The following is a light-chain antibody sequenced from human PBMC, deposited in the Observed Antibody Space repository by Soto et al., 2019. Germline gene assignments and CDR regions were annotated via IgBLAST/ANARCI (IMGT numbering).Light chain of an antibody. CDR2: DVT. Sequence: QSALTQPASVSGSPGQSITISCTGTSGDIGSYNFVSWYQQHPGKAPKLIISDVTSRPSGVSSRFSGSKSDNTASLTISGLQSEDEADYYCKSYTNSDTYVFGTGTKLTV. CDR1: SGDIGSYNF. CDR3: KSYTNSDTYV. V-gene: IGLV2-14*03. J-gene: IGLJ1*01.